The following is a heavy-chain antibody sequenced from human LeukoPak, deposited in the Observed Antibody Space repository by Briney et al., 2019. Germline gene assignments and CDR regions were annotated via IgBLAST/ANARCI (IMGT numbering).Heavy chain of an antibody. Sequence: GGSLRLSCAASGFTFSSYAMSWVRQAPGKGLEWVSAISGSGGSTYYADSVKGRFTISRDNSKNTLYLQMNSLRAEDTAVYYCAKDQRWFVLYYYYYGMDVWGQGTTVTVSS. CDR1: GFTFSSYA. J-gene: IGHJ6*02. CDR3: AKDQRWFVLYYYYYGMDV. D-gene: IGHD3-10*01. V-gene: IGHV3-23*01. CDR2: ISGSGGST.